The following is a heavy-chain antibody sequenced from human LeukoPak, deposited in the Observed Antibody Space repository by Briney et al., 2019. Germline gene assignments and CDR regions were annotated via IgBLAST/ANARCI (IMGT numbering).Heavy chain of an antibody. J-gene: IGHJ1*01. CDR3: ASDSYSPEYFQH. CDR1: GFTFSSYW. Sequence: PGGSLRLSCAASGFTFSSYWMHWVRQAPGQGLVWVSRLNGDGRTTTYADSVKGRFTISRDNAMNTLYLQMDSLRAEDTAVYYCASDSYSPEYFQHWGQGTLVTVSS. V-gene: IGHV3-74*01. CDR2: LNGDGRTT. D-gene: IGHD2-15*01.